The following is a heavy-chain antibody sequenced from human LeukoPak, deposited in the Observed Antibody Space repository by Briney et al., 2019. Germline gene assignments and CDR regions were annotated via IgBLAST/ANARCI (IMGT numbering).Heavy chain of an antibody. D-gene: IGHD6-13*01. CDR3: AREGGRPGYSSSWYDY. CDR1: GYTFTSYG. J-gene: IGHJ4*02. CDR2: ISAYNGNT. Sequence: ASVKVSCKASGYTFTSYGISWVRQAPGQGLEWMGWISAYNGNTNYAQKLQGRVTMTTDTSTSTAYMELSSLRSEDTAVYYCAREGGRPGYSSSWYDYWGQGTLVTVSS. V-gene: IGHV1-18*01.